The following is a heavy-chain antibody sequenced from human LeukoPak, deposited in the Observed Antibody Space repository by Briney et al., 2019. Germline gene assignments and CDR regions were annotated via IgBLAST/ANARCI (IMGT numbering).Heavy chain of an antibody. J-gene: IGHJ4*02. V-gene: IGHV4-59*01. D-gene: IGHD1-26*01. CDR2: IYYSGNT. CDR1: GGSISSYY. Sequence: SETLSLTCTVSGGSISSYYWSWIRQPPGKGLEWVRYIYYSGNTNYNPSLKSRVTISVDTSKNQFSLNLSSVTAADTAMYYCARGRIVGNTGYYFDYWGQGTLVTVSS. CDR3: ARGRIVGNTGYYFDY.